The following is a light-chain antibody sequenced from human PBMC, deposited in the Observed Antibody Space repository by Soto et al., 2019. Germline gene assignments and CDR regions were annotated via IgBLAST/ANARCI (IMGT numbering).Light chain of an antibody. CDR1: QSVSSSY. V-gene: IGKV3-20*01. CDR2: DAS. Sequence: EILLTQSPGTLSLSPGERATLSSRPGQSVSSSYLAWYQQKPGQAPRLLIYDASSRATGIPARFSGSGSGTEFTLSISSLQSDDFGVYHCQQYDTWPRTFGQGTKVDIK. J-gene: IGKJ1*01. CDR3: QQYDTWPRT.